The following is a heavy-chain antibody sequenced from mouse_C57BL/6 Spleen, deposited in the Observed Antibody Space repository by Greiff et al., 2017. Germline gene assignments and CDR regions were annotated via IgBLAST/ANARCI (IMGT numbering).Heavy chain of an antibody. CDR3: ARTTYAMDY. D-gene: IGHD2-12*01. V-gene: IGHV5-9*01. CDR1: GFTFSSYT. Sequence: EVQVVESGGGLVKPGGSLKLSCAASGFTFSSYTMSWVRQTPEKRLEWVATISGGGGNTYYPDSVKGRFTISRDNAKNTLYLQMSSLRSEDTAWYYCARTTYAMDYWGQGTSVTVSS. J-gene: IGHJ4*01. CDR2: ISGGGGNT.